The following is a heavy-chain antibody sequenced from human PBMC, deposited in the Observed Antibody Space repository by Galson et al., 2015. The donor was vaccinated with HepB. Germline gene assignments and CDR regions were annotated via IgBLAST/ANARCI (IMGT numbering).Heavy chain of an antibody. Sequence: SLRLSCAASGVTFSDYAMSWVRQAPGEGIEGVGVSRSKVYGGTTEYAASVQGRFAISRADSKSIAYLQMNSLKTEDTAVYYCSLSLFSTTSGYLDYWGQRTLVTVSS. V-gene: IGHV3-49*04. CDR3: SLSLFSTTSGYLDY. CDR2: SRSKVYGGTT. D-gene: IGHD2-8*01. J-gene: IGHJ4*02. CDR1: GVTFSDYA.